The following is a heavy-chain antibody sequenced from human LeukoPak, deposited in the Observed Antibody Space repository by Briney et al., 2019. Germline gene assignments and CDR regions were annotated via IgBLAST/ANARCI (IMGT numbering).Heavy chain of an antibody. Sequence: GGSLRLSCAASGFSFGDHAMSWVRQVPGKGLQWVAILTGSGGRTHYADSVKGRFTISRDNSENILYLQMDSLRVEDTAIYYCAKDRVPDSGYDIDYWGQGTLVTVSS. CDR3: AKDRVPDSGYDIDY. CDR2: LTGSGGRT. J-gene: IGHJ4*02. V-gene: IGHV3-23*01. CDR1: GFSFGDHA. D-gene: IGHD5-12*01.